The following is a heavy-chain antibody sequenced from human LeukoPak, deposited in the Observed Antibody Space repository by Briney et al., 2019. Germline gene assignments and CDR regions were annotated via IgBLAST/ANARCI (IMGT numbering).Heavy chain of an antibody. CDR2: ISKDATVT. Sequence: PGGSLRLSCAASGFTFSNYAVHWVRQAPGKGLEWVAVISKDATVTYYADSIKGRFTISRDDSKDTLYLEMNSLTAEDTAVYYCARDGVGVWGSYPHWGQGILVTVSS. CDR3: ARDGVGVWGSYPH. J-gene: IGHJ4*02. CDR1: GFTFSNYA. V-gene: IGHV3-30-3*01. D-gene: IGHD3-16*02.